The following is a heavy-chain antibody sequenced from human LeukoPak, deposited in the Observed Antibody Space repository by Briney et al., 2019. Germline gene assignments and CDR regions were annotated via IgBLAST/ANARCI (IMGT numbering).Heavy chain of an antibody. J-gene: IGHJ4*02. D-gene: IGHD2-2*01. CDR1: GFTFTSHW. CDR3: ARARYCSSTSCFDDY. Sequence: GGSLRLSCAASGFTFTSHWMSWVRQAPGKGLEWVANINQEGSEKYYVDSVKGRFTISRDNAKSSLYLQMNSLRAEDTAVYYCARARYCSSTSCFDDYWGQGSLVTVSS. CDR2: INQEGSEK. V-gene: IGHV3-7*04.